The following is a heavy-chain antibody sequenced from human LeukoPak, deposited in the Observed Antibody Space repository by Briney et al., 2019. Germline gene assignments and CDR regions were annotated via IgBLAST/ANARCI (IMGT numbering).Heavy chain of an antibody. CDR2: IYYSGST. CDR1: GGSISSGGYY. D-gene: IGHD1-26*01. Sequence: SQTLSLTCTVSGGSISSGGYYWRWIRQHPGKGLEWIGYIYYSGSTYYNPSLKSRVTISVDTSKNQFSLKLSSVTAADTAVYYCARDPQSSYDSYYYYGMDVWGQGTTVTVSS. V-gene: IGHV4-31*03. CDR3: ARDPQSSYDSYYYYGMDV. J-gene: IGHJ6*02.